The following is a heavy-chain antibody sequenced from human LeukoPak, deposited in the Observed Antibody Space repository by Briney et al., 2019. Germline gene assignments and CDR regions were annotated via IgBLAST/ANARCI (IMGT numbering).Heavy chain of an antibody. V-gene: IGHV4-39*07. Sequence: SETLSLTCTVSGGSISSSSYYWGWVRQPPGKGLEWIGEIYHSGSTNYNPSLKSRVTISVDKSKNQFSLKLSSVTAADTAVYYCARAAVAARWFDPWGQGTLVTVSS. CDR1: GGSISSSSYY. CDR2: IYHSGST. J-gene: IGHJ5*02. CDR3: ARAAVAARWFDP. D-gene: IGHD6-19*01.